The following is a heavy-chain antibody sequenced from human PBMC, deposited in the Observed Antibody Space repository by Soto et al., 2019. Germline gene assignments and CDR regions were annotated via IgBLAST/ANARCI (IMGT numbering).Heavy chain of an antibody. D-gene: IGHD3-22*01. J-gene: IGHJ4*02. V-gene: IGHV4-30-4*01. CDR3: ARTRGDYYDSSGYPLVYFDY. Sequence: SETLSLTCTVSGGSISSGDYYWGWIRQPPGKGLEWIGYIYYSGSTYYNPSLKSRVTISVDTSKNQFSLKLSSVTAADTAVYYCARTRGDYYDSSGYPLVYFDYWGQGTLVTVSS. CDR1: GGSISSGDYY. CDR2: IYYSGST.